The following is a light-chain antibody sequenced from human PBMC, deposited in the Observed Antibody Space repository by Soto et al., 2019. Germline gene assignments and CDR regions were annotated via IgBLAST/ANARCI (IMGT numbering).Light chain of an antibody. J-gene: IGLJ1*01. Sequence: QSALTQPASVSGSPGQSITISCTGTSSDVGAYNYVSCYQQHPGKAPKLMIYEVNSRPSGVSNRFSGSKSGITASLTISGLQAEDEADYYCSSYASTSTAVFGTGTKVTVL. CDR1: SSDVGAYNY. CDR3: SSYASTSTAV. CDR2: EVN. V-gene: IGLV2-14*01.